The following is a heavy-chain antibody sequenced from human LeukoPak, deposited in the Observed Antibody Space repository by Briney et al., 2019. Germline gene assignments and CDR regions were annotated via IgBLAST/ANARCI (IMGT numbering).Heavy chain of an antibody. J-gene: IGHJ4*02. Sequence: SETLSPTCAVYGGSFSGYYWSWIRQPPGKGLEWIGEINHSGSTNYNPSLKSRVTISVDTSKNQFSLKLSSVTAADTAVYYCARGPALKTMIVVVEPYYFDYAGQGTLVTVSS. CDR2: INHSGST. V-gene: IGHV4-34*01. CDR1: GGSFSGYY. CDR3: ARGPALKTMIVVVEPYYFDY. D-gene: IGHD3-22*01.